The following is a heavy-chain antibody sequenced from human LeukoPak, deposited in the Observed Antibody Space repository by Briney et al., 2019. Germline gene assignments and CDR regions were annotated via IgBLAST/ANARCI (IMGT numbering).Heavy chain of an antibody. CDR3: ARERYSLLFDY. Sequence: ASVKVSCKASGYTFTGYYMHWVRQAPGQGLEWMGWMNPNSGNTGYAQKFQGRVTMTRNTSISTAYMELSSLRTEDTAEYYCARERYSLLFDYWGQGTLVTVSS. CDR1: GYTFTGYY. CDR2: MNPNSGNT. J-gene: IGHJ4*02. V-gene: IGHV1-8*02. D-gene: IGHD2/OR15-2a*01.